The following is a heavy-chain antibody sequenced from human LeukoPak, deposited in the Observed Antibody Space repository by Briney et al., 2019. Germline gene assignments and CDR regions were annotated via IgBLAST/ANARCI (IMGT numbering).Heavy chain of an antibody. CDR2: ISSRSTYI. D-gene: IGHD3-16*01. CDR3: AKSTRAVMAMMDV. V-gene: IGHV3-21*01. CDR1: GFTFSSYS. Sequence: GGSLRLSCAASGFTFSSYSMNWVRQAPGKGLEWVSSISSRSTYIYHADSVKGRFTISRDNAKNSLFLQMNNLRAEDTAVYFCAKSTRAVMAMMDVWGKGTTVTVSS. J-gene: IGHJ6*04.